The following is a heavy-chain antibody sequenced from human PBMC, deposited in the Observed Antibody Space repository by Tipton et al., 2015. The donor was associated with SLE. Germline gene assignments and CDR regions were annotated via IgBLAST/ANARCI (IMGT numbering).Heavy chain of an antibody. D-gene: IGHD3-22*01. CDR2: ISGSGGST. CDR1: GLTFDDYT. J-gene: IGHJ4*02. Sequence: SLRLSCAASGLTFDDYTMHWVRQAPGKGLEWVSAISGSGGSTYYADSVKGRFTISRDNSKNTLYLQMNSLRAEDTAVYYCAKDQGLDDSSGYSDYWGQGTPVTVSS. CDR3: AKDQGLDDSSGYSDY. V-gene: IGHV3-23*01.